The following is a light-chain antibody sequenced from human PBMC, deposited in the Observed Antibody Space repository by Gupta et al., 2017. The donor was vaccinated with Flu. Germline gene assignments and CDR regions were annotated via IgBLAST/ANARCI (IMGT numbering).Light chain of an antibody. J-gene: IGLJ1*01. CDR3: QSYDSSLNTYV. CDR1: NSNIGAGYD. V-gene: IGLV1-40*01. CDR2: DND. Sequence: QSVLTQPPSVSGAPGQTVTISCTGSNSNIGAGYDVHWYQHLPGAAPKLLMYDNDNRPSGVPDRFSGSKSGTSASLAITGLQAEDEADYYCQSYDSSLNTYVFGTGTRVTVL.